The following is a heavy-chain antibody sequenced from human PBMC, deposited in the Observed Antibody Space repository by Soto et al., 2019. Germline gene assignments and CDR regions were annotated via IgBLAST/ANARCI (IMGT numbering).Heavy chain of an antibody. V-gene: IGHV3-30*18. CDR2: ISYDATHI. CDR3: AKSGAQNYDILTGYDT. Sequence: QMPLVESGGGVVQPGKSPRLSCAASGFTFSRFNLHWVRQAPGKGLEWVAMISYDATHIFYADSVKGRFTISRDNPKNTLYLQMNGLSAEDTAVFYCAKSGAQNYDILTGYDTWGLGTLVTVSS. D-gene: IGHD3-9*01. J-gene: IGHJ4*02. CDR1: GFTFSRFN.